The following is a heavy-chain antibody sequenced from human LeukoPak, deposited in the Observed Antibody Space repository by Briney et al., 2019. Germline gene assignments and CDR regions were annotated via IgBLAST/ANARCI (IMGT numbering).Heavy chain of an antibody. D-gene: IGHD2-2*01. CDR3: ARGFAAPAAMYFDY. CDR2: IWYDGSNK. V-gene: IGHV3-33*01. Sequence: GGSLRLSCAASGLTFSSYGMHWVRQAPGKGLEWVAVIWYDGSNKYYADSVKGRFTISRDNSKNTLYLQMNSLRAEDTAVYYCARGFAAPAAMYFDYWGQGTLVTVSS. CDR1: GLTFSSYG. J-gene: IGHJ4*02.